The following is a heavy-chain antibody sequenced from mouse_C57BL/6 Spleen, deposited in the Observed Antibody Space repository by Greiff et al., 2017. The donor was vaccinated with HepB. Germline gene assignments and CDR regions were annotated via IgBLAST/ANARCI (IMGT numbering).Heavy chain of an antibody. Sequence: EVQLQQSGAELVKPGASVKLSCTASGFNIKDYYMHWVKQRTEQGLEWIGRIDPEDGETKYAPKFQGKATITADTSSNTAYLQLSSLTSEYTAVYYCARSGGSTTVVATDFDYWGQGTTLTVSS. J-gene: IGHJ2*01. CDR1: GFNIKDYY. D-gene: IGHD1-1*01. CDR3: ARSGGSTTVVATDFDY. V-gene: IGHV14-2*01. CDR2: IDPEDGET.